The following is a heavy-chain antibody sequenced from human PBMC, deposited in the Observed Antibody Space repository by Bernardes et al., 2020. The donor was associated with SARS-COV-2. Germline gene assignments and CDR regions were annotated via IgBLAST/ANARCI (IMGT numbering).Heavy chain of an antibody. CDR2: IKGDGSQI. J-gene: IGHJ4*02. V-gene: IGHV3-7*03. Sequence: GGSLRLSCAASGFTFSSYWMSWVRQAPGKGLEWVANIKGDGSQISSVDSVRGRFTISRDNSKNILFLQMNDLRAEDTTVYYCAKDYCGGDCDFFDYWGQGTVVTVSS. CDR3: AKDYCGGDCDFFDY. D-gene: IGHD2-21*02. CDR1: GFTFSSYW.